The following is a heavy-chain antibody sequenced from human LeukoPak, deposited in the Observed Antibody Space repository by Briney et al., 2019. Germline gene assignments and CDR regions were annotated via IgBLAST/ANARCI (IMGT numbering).Heavy chain of an antibody. CDR1: GGSFSRYY. D-gene: IGHD5-24*01. CDR2: IDHRGDT. CDR3: ARGATISETGYFDF. J-gene: IGHJ4*03. V-gene: IGHV4-34*01. Sequence: SGTLSLTCAVYGGSFSRYYWSWIRQSPGKGLEWIAEIDHRGDTNYNPSVKSRVTISVDTSKNQFSLRVRSLSAADTAVYYCARGATISETGYFDFWGQGTLVTVSS.